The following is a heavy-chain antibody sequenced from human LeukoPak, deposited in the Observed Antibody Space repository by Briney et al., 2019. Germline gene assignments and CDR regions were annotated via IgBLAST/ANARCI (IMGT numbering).Heavy chain of an antibody. J-gene: IGHJ4*02. V-gene: IGHV4-59*01. CDR3: ARVSSVITTSFDY. CDR2: TYYSGRT. CDR1: GGSMTYYY. D-gene: IGHD3-22*01. Sequence: PSETLSLTCTVSGGSMTYYYWAWIRQPPGKTLEWIGYTYYSGRTDYNPSLKGRVSISVDRSRSSIQFSLTLSFVTAADTAVYYCARVSSVITTSFDYWGQGILVTVSS.